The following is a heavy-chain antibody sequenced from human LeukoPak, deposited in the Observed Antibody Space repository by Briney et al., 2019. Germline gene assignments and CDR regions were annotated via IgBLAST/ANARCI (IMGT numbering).Heavy chain of an antibody. CDR3: AGGGPTAYYDFWSGYKGNWFDP. V-gene: IGHV4-59*01. D-gene: IGHD3-3*01. CDR1: GGSISSYY. CDR2: IYYSGST. J-gene: IGHJ5*02. Sequence: SETLSLTCTVSGGSISSYYWSWIRQPPGKGLEWIGYIYYSGSTNYNPSLKSRVTISVDTSNNQFSLKLSSVTAADTAVYYCAGGGPTAYYDFWSGYKGNWFDPWGQGTLVTVSS.